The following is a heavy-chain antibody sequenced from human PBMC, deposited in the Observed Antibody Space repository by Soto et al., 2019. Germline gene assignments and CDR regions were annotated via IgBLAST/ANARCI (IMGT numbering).Heavy chain of an antibody. V-gene: IGHV1-18*01. J-gene: IGHJ4*02. CDR1: GYTFTSYG. CDR3: ARLSRGVLWFGEFGDDDY. D-gene: IGHD3-10*01. Sequence: QVQLVQSGAEVKKPGASVKVSCKASGYTFTSYGISWVRQAPGQGLEWMGWISAYNGNTNYAQKIQGRVTMTTDTSTSTAYMELRSLRSDDTAVYYCARLSRGVLWFGEFGDDDYWGQGTLVTVSS. CDR2: ISAYNGNT.